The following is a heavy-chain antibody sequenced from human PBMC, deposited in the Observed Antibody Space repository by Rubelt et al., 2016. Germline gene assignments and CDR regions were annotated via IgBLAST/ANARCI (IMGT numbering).Heavy chain of an antibody. V-gene: IGHV3-49*05. CDR1: GFTFGDYA. J-gene: IGHJ4*02. CDR3: TSSDFWSGYPNSDFDY. Sequence: EVQLVESGGGLVKPGRSLRLSCTASGFTFGDYAMSWFRQAPGKGLEWVGFIRSKAYGGTKEYAASVKGRFTISRDDSKSIAYLQMNSLKTEDTAVYYCTSSDFWSGYPNSDFDYWGQGTLVTVSS. D-gene: IGHD3-3*01. CDR2: IRSKAYGGTK.